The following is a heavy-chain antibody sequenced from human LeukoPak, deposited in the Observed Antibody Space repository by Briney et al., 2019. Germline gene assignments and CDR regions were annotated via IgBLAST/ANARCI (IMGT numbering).Heavy chain of an antibody. CDR1: GGTFSSYT. CDR2: IIPILGIA. Sequence: SVKVSCKASGGTFSSYTISWVRQAPGQGLEWMGRIIPILGIANYAQKFQGRVTITADKFTSTAYMELSSLRSEDTAVYYCAYCGGDCYATRDFDYWGQGTLVTVSS. D-gene: IGHD2-21*01. J-gene: IGHJ4*02. V-gene: IGHV1-69*02. CDR3: AYCGGDCYATRDFDY.